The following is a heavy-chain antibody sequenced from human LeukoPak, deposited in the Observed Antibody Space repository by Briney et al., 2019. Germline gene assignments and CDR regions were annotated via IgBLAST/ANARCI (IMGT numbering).Heavy chain of an antibody. Sequence: PGGSLRLSCAASGFTFSSYAMSWVRQAPGKGLEWVSAISGSGGSTYYADSVKGRFTISRDNSKNTLYLQMNSLRAEDTAVYYCARVFSGQWLAFDYWGQGTLVTVSS. CDR3: ARVFSGQWLAFDY. D-gene: IGHD6-19*01. CDR1: GFTFSSYA. J-gene: IGHJ4*02. V-gene: IGHV3-23*01. CDR2: ISGSGGST.